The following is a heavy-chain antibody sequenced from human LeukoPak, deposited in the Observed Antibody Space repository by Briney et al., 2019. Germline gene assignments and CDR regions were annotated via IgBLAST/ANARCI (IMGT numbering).Heavy chain of an antibody. D-gene: IGHD2-21*01. Sequence: SETLSLTCTVSGGSISSSSYYWGWIRQPPGKGLEWIGSIYYSGSTYYNPSLKSRVTISVDTSKNQFSLKLSSVTAADTAVYYCAAPRASGAYCGGDCYLRGDDYWGQGALVTVSS. V-gene: IGHV4-39*01. CDR1: GGSISSSSYY. CDR3: AAPRASGAYCGGDCYLRGDDY. CDR2: IYYSGST. J-gene: IGHJ4*02.